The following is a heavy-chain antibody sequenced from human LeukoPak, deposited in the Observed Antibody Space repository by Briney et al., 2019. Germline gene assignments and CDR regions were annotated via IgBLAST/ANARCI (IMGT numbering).Heavy chain of an antibody. CDR3: SKWNGYGDY. D-gene: IGHD1-1*01. CDR1: GFSFSNSG. Sequence: GGSLRLSCAASGFSFSNSGMSWVRQAPAKGLEWVAGISGGGANTHYADSVKGRFTISRDNSKNTLFLQMNSLRDEDTAIYYCSKWNGYGDYWGQGTQVTVSS. CDR2: ISGGGANT. J-gene: IGHJ4*02. V-gene: IGHV3-23*01.